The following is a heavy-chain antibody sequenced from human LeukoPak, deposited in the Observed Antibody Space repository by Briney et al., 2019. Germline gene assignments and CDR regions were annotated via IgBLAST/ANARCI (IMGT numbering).Heavy chain of an antibody. CDR3: ARGLGDYVEDWYFDL. D-gene: IGHD4-17*01. CDR1: GGSISSSY. CDR2: IYNSGST. J-gene: IGHJ2*01. V-gene: IGHV4-59*01. Sequence: SETLSLTCTVSGGSISSSYRSWIRQPPGKGLEWIGYIYNSGSTNYNPSLESRITISVDTSKNQFSLKLSSVTAADTAVYYCARGLGDYVEDWYFDLWGRGTLVTVSS.